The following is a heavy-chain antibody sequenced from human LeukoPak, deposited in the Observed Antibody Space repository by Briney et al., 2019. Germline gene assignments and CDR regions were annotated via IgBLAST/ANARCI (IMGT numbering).Heavy chain of an antibody. CDR2: ISSSSSYI. CDR1: GFTFSSYS. V-gene: IGHV3-21*01. Sequence: GGSLRLSCAASGFTFSSYSMNWVRQAPGKGLEWVSSISSSSSYIYSADSVKGRFTISRDNAKNSLYLQMNSVRAEDTAVYYCARTSGYSSGWYIFDYWGQGTLVTVSS. D-gene: IGHD6-19*01. J-gene: IGHJ4*02. CDR3: ARTSGYSSGWYIFDY.